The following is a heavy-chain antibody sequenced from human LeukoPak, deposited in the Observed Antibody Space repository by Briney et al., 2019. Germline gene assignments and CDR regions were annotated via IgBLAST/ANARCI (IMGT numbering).Heavy chain of an antibody. Sequence: ASETLSLTCTVSGGSISSYYWSWIRQPAGKGLEWIGRIYATGSTTYNPSLKSRVTMSVDTSKNRFSLKLSSVTAADTAVYYCARCRWEDCPFDYWGQGTLVTVSS. CDR1: GGSISSYY. D-gene: IGHD1-26*01. V-gene: IGHV4-4*07. J-gene: IGHJ4*02. CDR2: IYATGST. CDR3: ARCRWEDCPFDY.